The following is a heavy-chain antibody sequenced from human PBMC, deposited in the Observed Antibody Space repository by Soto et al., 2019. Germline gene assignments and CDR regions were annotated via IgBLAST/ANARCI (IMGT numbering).Heavy chain of an antibody. CDR2: ISNNGVST. Sequence: GGSLRLSCVASGFSFSNYAMHWVRQAPGKGLEYVSAISNNGVSTYYANSVKGRFTISRDNSKNTLYLQMNSLRAEDTAVYYCARENLLGDSSSRILYYYYGMDVWAKGPRSPSP. CDR1: GFSFSNYA. J-gene: IGHJ6*02. CDR3: ARENLLGDSSSRILYYYYGMDV. D-gene: IGHD6-6*01. V-gene: IGHV3-64*04.